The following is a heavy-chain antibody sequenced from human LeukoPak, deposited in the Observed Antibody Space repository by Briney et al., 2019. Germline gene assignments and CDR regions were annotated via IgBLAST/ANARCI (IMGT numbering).Heavy chain of an antibody. V-gene: IGHV3-48*01. CDR2: ISSSSSTI. J-gene: IGHJ4*02. CDR3: ARDMIQRMTTVTRGGIDY. CDR1: GFTLRSYT. Sequence: GGSLRLSCAASGFTLRSYTMNWVRQAPGKGLEWVSYISSSSSTICYADSVKGRFTISRDNAKNSLYLQMNSLRAEDTAVYYCARDMIQRMTTVTRGGIDYWGQGTLVTVSS. D-gene: IGHD4-17*01.